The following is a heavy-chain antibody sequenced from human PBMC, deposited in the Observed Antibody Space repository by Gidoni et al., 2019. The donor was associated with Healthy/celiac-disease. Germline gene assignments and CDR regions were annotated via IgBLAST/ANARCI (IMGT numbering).Heavy chain of an antibody. CDR1: GGSISSGSYY. Sequence: QVQLQESGPGLVKPSQTLSLTCTVPGGSISSGSYYWSWIRQPAGKGLEWIGRIYTSGSTNYNPSLKSRVTISVDTSKNQFSLKLSSVTAADTAVYYCARSYPAAKYYFDYWGQGTLVTVSS. V-gene: IGHV4-61*02. J-gene: IGHJ4*02. CDR3: ARSYPAAKYYFDY. CDR2: IYTSGST. D-gene: IGHD6-13*01.